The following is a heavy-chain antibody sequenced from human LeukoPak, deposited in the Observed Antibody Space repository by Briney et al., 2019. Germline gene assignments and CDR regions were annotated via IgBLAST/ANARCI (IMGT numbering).Heavy chain of an antibody. Sequence: APLKVSCKASGYTFTRYGISWVRQAPGQGLEWMGWISAFNDNTNYAQKLQGRVTMTTDTSTSTAYMELRSLRSDDTAVYYCARVPYCSGGSCYFRSHFDYWGQGTLVTVSS. CDR1: GYTFTRYG. J-gene: IGHJ4*02. CDR2: ISAFNDNT. D-gene: IGHD2-15*01. CDR3: ARVPYCSGGSCYFRSHFDY. V-gene: IGHV1-18*01.